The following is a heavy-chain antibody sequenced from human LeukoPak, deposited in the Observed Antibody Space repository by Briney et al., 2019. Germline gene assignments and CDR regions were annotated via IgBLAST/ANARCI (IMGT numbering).Heavy chain of an antibody. CDR1: GGSISSYY. CDR2: IYYSGST. V-gene: IGHV4-59*08. D-gene: IGHD3-10*01. CDR3: ARWFGELFPFDY. Sequence: SETLSLTCTVSGGSISSYYWSWVRQPPGKGLEWIGYIYYSGSTNYNPSLKSRVTISVDTSKNQLSLKLSSVTAADTAVYYCARWFGELFPFDYWGQGTLVTVSS. J-gene: IGHJ4*02.